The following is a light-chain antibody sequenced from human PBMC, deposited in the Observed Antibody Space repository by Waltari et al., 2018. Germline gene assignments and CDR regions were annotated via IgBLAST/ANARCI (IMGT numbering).Light chain of an antibody. V-gene: IGKV1-5*03. J-gene: IGKJ2*01. Sequence: DIQLTQSPSSLSASVGDRVTITCRASQSVGNWLAWYQQKPGKAPKLLIYGASSLESGVPSRFSGSRSGTEFTLTISSLQPDDSATYYCQQYYSLYTFGQGTKLEI. CDR2: GAS. CDR1: QSVGNW. CDR3: QQYYSLYT.